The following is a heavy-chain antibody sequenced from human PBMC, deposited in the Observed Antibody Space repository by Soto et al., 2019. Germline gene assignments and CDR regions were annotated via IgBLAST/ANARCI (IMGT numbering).Heavy chain of an antibody. J-gene: IGHJ4*02. CDR3: ARDKGYCSDTSCPDFDY. Sequence: SVKVSCKASGGTFSSYAISWVRQAPGQGLEWMGGIIPIFGTANYAQKFQGRVTIVVDTSTSTAYMELNSLRYEDTAVYYCARDKGYCSDTSCPDFDYWGQGTLVTVSS. D-gene: IGHD2-15*01. CDR2: IIPIFGTA. V-gene: IGHV1-69*06. CDR1: GGTFSSYA.